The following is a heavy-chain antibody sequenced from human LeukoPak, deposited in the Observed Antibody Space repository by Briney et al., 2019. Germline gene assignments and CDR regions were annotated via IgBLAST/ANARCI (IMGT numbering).Heavy chain of an antibody. CDR1: GGSINNYY. CDR2: IYYSGST. CDR3: ARDLRGTSAMDV. J-gene: IGHJ6*03. V-gene: IGHV4-59*01. Sequence: PSETPSLTCTVSGGSINNYYWNWIRQPPGKGLEWIAYIYYSGSTNYNPSLKSRVTISVDTSNNQFSLKLSSVTAADTAVYYCARDLRGTSAMDVWGKGTTVTVSS. D-gene: IGHD2-2*01.